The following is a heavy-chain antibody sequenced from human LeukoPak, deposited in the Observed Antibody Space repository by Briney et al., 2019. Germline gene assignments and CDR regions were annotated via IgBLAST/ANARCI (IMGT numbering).Heavy chain of an antibody. V-gene: IGHV4-39*07. J-gene: IGHJ3*02. CDR3: TRDPVGGGFGESRHDGFDI. CDR2: IYYSGST. CDR1: GGSISSSSYY. D-gene: IGHD3-10*01. Sequence: SETLSLTCTVSGGSISSSSYYWGWIRQPPGKGLEWIGSIYYSGSTYYNPSLKSRVTISMDKSNNHFSLNLYSVTAADTAVYYCTRDPVGGGFGESRHDGFDIWGQGTLATVSS.